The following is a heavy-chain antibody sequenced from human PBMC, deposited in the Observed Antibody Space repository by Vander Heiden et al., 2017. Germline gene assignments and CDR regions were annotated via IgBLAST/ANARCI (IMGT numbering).Heavy chain of an antibody. D-gene: IGHD6-13*01. CDR1: GFTFRSYS. V-gene: IGHV3-21*01. CDR3: ARGGDPGLKAAAPLDY. CDR2: ISSSSSYI. Sequence: EVQLVESGGGLVKPGGSLRLSCAASGFTFRSYSMNWVRQAPGKGLEWVSSISSSSSYIYYADSVKGRFTISRDNAKNSLYLQMNSLRAEDTAVYYCARGGDPGLKAAAPLDYWGQGTLVTVSS. J-gene: IGHJ4*02.